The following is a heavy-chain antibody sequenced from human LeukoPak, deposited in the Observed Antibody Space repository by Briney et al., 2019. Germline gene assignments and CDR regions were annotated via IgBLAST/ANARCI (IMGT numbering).Heavy chain of an antibody. Sequence: GGSLRLSCAASGFSVSSNYMTWVRQAPGKGLEWVSVIYSGGSTYYADSAKGRFTISRDNSKNTVYLQMNSLRAEDTAVYYCAKDLRDIVVVPAAFHYYYYGMDVWGQGTTVTVSS. CDR1: GFSVSSNY. CDR2: IYSGGST. V-gene: IGHV3-66*01. J-gene: IGHJ6*02. D-gene: IGHD2-2*01. CDR3: AKDLRDIVVVPAAFHYYYYGMDV.